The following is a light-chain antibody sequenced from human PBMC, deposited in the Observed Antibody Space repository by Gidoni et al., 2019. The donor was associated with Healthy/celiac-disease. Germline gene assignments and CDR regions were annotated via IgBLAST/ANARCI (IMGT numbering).Light chain of an antibody. J-gene: IGKJ4*02. Sequence: EIVLTQSPATLSLSPGERATLSCTARQSVISYLAWYQQKPGQAPRLLIYDASNRATGSPARFSGSGSGTDFTLTISSREPEDFAVYYCQQRSNGRPLTFGGGTKVEIK. CDR2: DAS. CDR1: QSVISY. CDR3: QQRSNGRPLT. V-gene: IGKV3-11*01.